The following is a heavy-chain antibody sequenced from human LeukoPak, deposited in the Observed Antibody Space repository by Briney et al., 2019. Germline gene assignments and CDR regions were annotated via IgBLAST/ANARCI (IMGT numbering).Heavy chain of an antibody. Sequence: SETLSLTCAVYGGSFSGYYWSWIRQPPGKGLEWIGEINHSGSTNYNPSLKSRVTISVDTSKNQFSLKLSSVTAADTAVYYCARVAHSNYVDYWGQGTLVTVSS. J-gene: IGHJ4*02. V-gene: IGHV4-34*01. CDR2: INHSGST. D-gene: IGHD4-11*01. CDR3: ARVAHSNYVDY. CDR1: GGSFSGYY.